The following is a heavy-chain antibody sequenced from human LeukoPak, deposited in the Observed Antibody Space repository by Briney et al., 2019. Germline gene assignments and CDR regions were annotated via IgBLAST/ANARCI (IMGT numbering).Heavy chain of an antibody. D-gene: IGHD2-21*01. Sequence: ASVKVSCKTSGYTSTGYYMHWVRQAPGQGLEWMGWINPNSGDTNYAQKFQGRVTMTRDTSISTAYMELSRLRSDDMAVYYCARNWGGSNYYYFDQWGQGTLVTVSS. CDR2: INPNSGDT. CDR3: ARNWGGSNYYYFDQ. V-gene: IGHV1-2*02. CDR1: GYTSTGYY. J-gene: IGHJ4*02.